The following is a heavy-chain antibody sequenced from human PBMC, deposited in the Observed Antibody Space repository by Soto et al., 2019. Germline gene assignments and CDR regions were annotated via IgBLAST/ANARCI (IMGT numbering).Heavy chain of an antibody. CDR3: AWGVSFRWVS. CDR1: SGSISTDYW. D-gene: IGHD2-8*01. J-gene: IGHJ5*02. CDR2: VHRSGTT. Sequence: QVQLQESGPGLVKPSGTLSLTCAVSSGSISTDYWWSWVRQPPGKGLEWIGEVHRSGTTNYIQSLKSRVTMSVDKSDNQVSLERTSVAAADTAGYYCAWGVSFRWVSWGQGTLVTVSS. V-gene: IGHV4-4*02.